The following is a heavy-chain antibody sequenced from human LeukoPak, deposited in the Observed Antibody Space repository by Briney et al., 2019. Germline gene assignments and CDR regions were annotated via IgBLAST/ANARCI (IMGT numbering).Heavy chain of an antibody. Sequence: SETLSLACTVSGGSISSSSYYWGWIRQPPGKGLEWIGSIYYSGTTYYNPSLRSRVTISIDTSKNQFSLKLSSVTAADTAVYYCARAYSSSWYDYYYMDVWGKGTTVTISS. CDR2: IYYSGTT. V-gene: IGHV4-39*07. CDR3: ARAYSSSWYDYYYMDV. D-gene: IGHD6-13*01. CDR1: GGSISSSSYY. J-gene: IGHJ6*03.